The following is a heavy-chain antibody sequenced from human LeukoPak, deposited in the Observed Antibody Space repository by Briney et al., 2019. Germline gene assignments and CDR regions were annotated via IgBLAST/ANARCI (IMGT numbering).Heavy chain of an antibody. Sequence: PPETLSLTCAVYGGSFSGYYWSWIRQPPGKGLEWIGEINHSGSTNYNPSLKSRVTISVDTSKNQFSLKLSSVTAADTAVYYCARDRYSGSYYNWFDPWGQGTLVTVSS. CDR3: ARDRYSGSYYNWFDP. CDR2: INHSGST. D-gene: IGHD1-26*01. V-gene: IGHV4-34*01. CDR1: GGSFSGYY. J-gene: IGHJ5*02.